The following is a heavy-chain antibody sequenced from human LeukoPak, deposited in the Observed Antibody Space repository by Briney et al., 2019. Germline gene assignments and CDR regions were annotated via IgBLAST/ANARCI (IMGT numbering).Heavy chain of an antibody. CDR3: ARHIKRGDWFDP. CDR1: GGSFSDYY. CDR2: IYYSGST. V-gene: IGHV4-59*08. Sequence: SETLSLTCAVYGGSFSDYYWSWIRQPPGKGLEWIGYIYYSGSTYYNPSLKSRVTISVDTSKNQFSLKLSSVTAADTAVYYCARHIKRGDWFDPWGQGTLVTVSS. J-gene: IGHJ5*02. D-gene: IGHD3-16*01.